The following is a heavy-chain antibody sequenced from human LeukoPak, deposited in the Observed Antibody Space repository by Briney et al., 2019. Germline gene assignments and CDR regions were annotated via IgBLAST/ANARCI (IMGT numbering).Heavy chain of an antibody. J-gene: IGHJ5*02. V-gene: IGHV1-18*01. Sequence: ASVKVSCKASGCTFTSYGISWVRQAPGQGLEWMGWISAYNGNTNYAQKLQGRVTMTTDTSTSTAYMELRSLRSDDTAVYYCARGATISRAWITFDPWGQGTLVTVSS. CDR3: ARGATISRAWITFDP. CDR2: ISAYNGNT. D-gene: IGHD1-20*01. CDR1: GCTFTSYG.